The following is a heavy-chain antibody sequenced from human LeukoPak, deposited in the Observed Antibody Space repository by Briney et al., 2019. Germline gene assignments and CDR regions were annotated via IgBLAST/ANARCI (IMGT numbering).Heavy chain of an antibody. CDR3: ARDNDLLRYFDWPLDY. D-gene: IGHD3-9*01. CDR1: GFTFSSYS. J-gene: IGHJ4*02. CDR2: ISSSSSTI. Sequence: GGSLRLSCAASGFTFSSYSMNWVRQAPGKGLEWVSYISSSSSTIYYADSVKGRFTISRDNAKNSLYLQMNSLRAEDTAVYYCARDNDLLRYFDWPLDYWGQGTLVTVSS. V-gene: IGHV3-48*04.